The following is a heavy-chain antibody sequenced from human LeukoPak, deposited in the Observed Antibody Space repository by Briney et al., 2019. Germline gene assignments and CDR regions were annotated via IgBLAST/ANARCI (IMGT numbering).Heavy chain of an antibody. J-gene: IGHJ5*02. CDR3: AIGGYCSSTSCSAGEDNWFDP. D-gene: IGHD2-2*01. Sequence: SVKVSCKASGGTFSSYAISWVRQAPGQGLEWMGGIIPIFGTANYAQKFQGRVTITADESTSTAYMELSSLRSEDTAVYYCAIGGYCSSTSCSAGEDNWFDPWGQGTLVTVSS. V-gene: IGHV1-69*13. CDR1: GGTFSSYA. CDR2: IIPIFGTA.